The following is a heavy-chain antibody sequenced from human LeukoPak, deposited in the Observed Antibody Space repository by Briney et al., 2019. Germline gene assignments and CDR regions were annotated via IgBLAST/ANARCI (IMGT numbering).Heavy chain of an antibody. D-gene: IGHD6-13*01. J-gene: IGHJ6*02. CDR1: GFTFSSYA. CDR3: AKDKQQLVKWIYYYGMDV. V-gene: IGHV3-23*01. CDR2: ISGSGGST. Sequence: PGGSLRLSCAASGFTFSSYAMSWVRQAPGKGLEWVSAISGSGGSTYYADSVKGRFTISRDNSKNTLYLQMNSLRAEDTAVYYCAKDKQQLVKWIYYYGMDVWGQGTTVTVSS.